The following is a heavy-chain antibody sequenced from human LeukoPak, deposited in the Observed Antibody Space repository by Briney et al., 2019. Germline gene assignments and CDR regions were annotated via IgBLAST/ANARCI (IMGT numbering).Heavy chain of an antibody. V-gene: IGHV4-39*07. CDR3: ARDHGDYDSDPFDI. CDR2: IYYSGST. Sequence: SETLSLTCTVSGGSISSSSYYWGWIRQPPGKGLEWIGSIYYSGSTYYNPSLKSRVTISVDTSKNQFSLKLSSVTAADTAVYYCARDHGDYDSDPFDIWGQGTMVTVSS. D-gene: IGHD3-22*01. CDR1: GGSISSSSYY. J-gene: IGHJ3*02.